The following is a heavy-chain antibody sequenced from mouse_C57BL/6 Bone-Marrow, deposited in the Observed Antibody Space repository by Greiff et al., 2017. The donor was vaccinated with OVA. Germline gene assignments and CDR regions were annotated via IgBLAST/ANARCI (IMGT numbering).Heavy chain of an antibody. CDR3: ARDDGYFFEY. CDR1: GYTFTEHY. J-gene: IGHJ2*01. CDR2: IYSGSGNS. V-gene: IGHV1-76*01. D-gene: IGHD2-3*01. Sequence: QVQLQQSGAEVVRPGASVKLFRKASGYTFTEHYQNFVTQRPGQGLECIARIYSGSGNSYYHEKFKGKATLTAKKSSNTAYMQLSGLTSEDSAVYVCARDDGYFFEYWGQGTTLTVSS.